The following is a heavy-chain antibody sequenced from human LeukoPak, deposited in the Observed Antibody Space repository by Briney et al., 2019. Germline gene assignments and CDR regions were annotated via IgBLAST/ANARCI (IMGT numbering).Heavy chain of an antibody. CDR1: GFSFSELY. V-gene: IGHV3-72*01. J-gene: IGHJ4*02. CDR2: TRNKPNSYTT. CDR3: VRDFYESSGSTYYFDY. Sequence: PGGSLRLSCAASGFSFSELYMDWVRQAPGKGLEWVGRTRNKPNSYTTEYAASVKGRFTISRDDSKNSLYLQMNSLKIEDTAVYYCVRDFYESSGSTYYFDYWGQGTLVTVSS. D-gene: IGHD3-22*01.